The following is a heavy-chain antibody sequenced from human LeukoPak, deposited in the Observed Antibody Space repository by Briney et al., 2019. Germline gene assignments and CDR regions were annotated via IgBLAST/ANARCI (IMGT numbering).Heavy chain of an antibody. V-gene: IGHV3-7*01. CDR3: AKDRCSNGIGCYYYYMDV. J-gene: IGHJ6*03. CDR1: GFTFNRYW. Sequence: PGGSLRLSCAASGFTFNRYWMSWVRQAPGKGLEWVANIKQDGSEKYYVDSVRGRFTISRDNAKNSLYLQMNSLRAEDTAVYYCAKDRCSNGIGCYYYYMDVWGKGTTVTISS. CDR2: IKQDGSEK. D-gene: IGHD2-8*01.